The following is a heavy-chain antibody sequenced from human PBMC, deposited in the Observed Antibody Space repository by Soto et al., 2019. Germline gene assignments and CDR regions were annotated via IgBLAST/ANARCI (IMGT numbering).Heavy chain of an antibody. CDR1: GFTFSNYA. V-gene: IGHV3-23*01. CDR2: VSASGRSP. CDR3: AKDIVPVAGAISVALDI. J-gene: IGHJ3*02. Sequence: EVQLLESGGGLVQPGGSLRLSCAASGFTFSNYAMTWVRQAPGKGLEWVSTVSASGRSPYYADSVKGRFTISRDNSKNTLFLQMNFLRAEDTAIYHCAKDIVPVAGAISVALDIWGHGTVVTVSS. D-gene: IGHD2-2*01.